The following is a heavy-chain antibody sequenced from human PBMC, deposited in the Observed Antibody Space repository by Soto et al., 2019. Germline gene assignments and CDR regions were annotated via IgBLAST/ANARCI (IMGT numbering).Heavy chain of an antibody. CDR3: ARDSGWRARVDAFDI. D-gene: IGHD2-15*01. V-gene: IGHV3-48*01. Sequence: PGGSLRLSCAASGFTFSSYSMSWVRQAPGKGLEWVSYISSSSTIYYADSVKGRFTISRDNAKNSLYLQMNSLRAEDTAVYYCARDSGWRARVDAFDIWGQGTMVTVSS. CDR2: ISSSSTI. J-gene: IGHJ3*02. CDR1: GFTFSSYS.